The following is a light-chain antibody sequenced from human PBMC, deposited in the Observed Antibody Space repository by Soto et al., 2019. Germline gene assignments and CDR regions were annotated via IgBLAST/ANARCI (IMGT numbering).Light chain of an antibody. Sequence: DIQMTQSPSSLSASVGDRVTITCRASQSISNFLNWYQQKPGKDPKLLISAASSLQGGVPSRFSGIGSGSDFTLIISILQPEDFATYYCQQSYSAPPTFGQGTKLEIK. V-gene: IGKV1-39*01. CDR1: QSISNF. CDR3: QQSYSAPPT. CDR2: AAS. J-gene: IGKJ2*01.